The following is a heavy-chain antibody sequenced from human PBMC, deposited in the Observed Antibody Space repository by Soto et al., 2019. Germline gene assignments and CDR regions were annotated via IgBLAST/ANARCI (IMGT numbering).Heavy chain of an antibody. J-gene: IGHJ5*02. CDR2: IYYSGST. D-gene: IGHD2-2*01. CDR3: ARGGYCSSTSCYDDWFDP. V-gene: IGHV4-59*01. CDR1: GGSISSYY. Sequence: SSETLSLTCTVSGGSISSYYWSWIRQPPGKGLEWIGYIYYSGSTNYNPSLKSRVTISVDTSKNQFSLKLSSVTAADTAVYYCARGGYCSSTSCYDDWFDPWGQGTLVTVSS.